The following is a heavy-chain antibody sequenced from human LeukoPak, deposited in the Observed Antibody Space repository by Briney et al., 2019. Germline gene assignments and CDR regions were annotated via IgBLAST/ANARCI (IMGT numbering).Heavy chain of an antibody. J-gene: IGHJ4*02. Sequence: SVKVSCKASGGTFSSYAISWVRQAPGQGLEWMGGIIPIFGTANYAQKFQGRVTITADKSTSTAYMELSSLRSDDTAVYYCARSPHILTGENFDYWGQGTLVTVSS. CDR2: IIPIFGTA. CDR3: ARSPHILTGENFDY. V-gene: IGHV1-69*06. CDR1: GGTFSSYA. D-gene: IGHD3-9*01.